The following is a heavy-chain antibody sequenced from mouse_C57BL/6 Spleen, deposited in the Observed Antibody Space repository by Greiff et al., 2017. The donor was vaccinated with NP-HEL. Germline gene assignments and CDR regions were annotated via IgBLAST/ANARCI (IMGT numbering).Heavy chain of an antibody. V-gene: IGHV1-55*01. CDR3: ARGGYTWFAY. CDR1: GYTFTSYW. CDR2: IYPGSGST. Sequence: QVHVKQSGAELVKPGASVKMSCKASGYTFTSYWITWVKQRPGQGLEWIGDIYPGSGSTNYNEKFKSKATLTVDTSSSTAYMQLSSRTSEDSAVYYCARGGYTWFAYWGQGTLVTVSA. J-gene: IGHJ3*01. D-gene: IGHD1-1*02.